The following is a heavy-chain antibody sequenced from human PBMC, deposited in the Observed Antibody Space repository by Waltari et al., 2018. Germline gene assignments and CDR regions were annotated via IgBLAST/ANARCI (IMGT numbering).Heavy chain of an antibody. D-gene: IGHD4-17*01. CDR1: GFTFSEYT. V-gene: IGHV3-21*01. CDR3: VRSDYGDYVGGYY. CDR2: ISISSSFI. Sequence: EVQLVESGGGLVKPGGSLRLSCAASGFTFSEYTMSWVRQTPGKGLEWLSSISISSSFIYYADSVKGRFTISRDNAKNSLFLQMNSLRAEDTSVYYCVRSDYGDYVGGYYWGQGTVVTVSS. J-gene: IGHJ4*02.